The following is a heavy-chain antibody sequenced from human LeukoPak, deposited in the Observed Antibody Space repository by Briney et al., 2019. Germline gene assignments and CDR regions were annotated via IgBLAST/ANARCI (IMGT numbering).Heavy chain of an antibody. D-gene: IGHD1-26*01. V-gene: IGHV4-4*07. CDR1: GDSIGSDY. CDR3: AKDELRSYGLVHY. Sequence: SETLSLTCTVSGDSIGSDYWSWIRQSAGKGLEWIGRISTIGSTDYNPSLRSRVTMSLDTSRNQFSLTLTSMTAADTAVYYCAKDELRSYGLVHYWGQGTLVTVFS. CDR2: ISTIGST. J-gene: IGHJ4*02.